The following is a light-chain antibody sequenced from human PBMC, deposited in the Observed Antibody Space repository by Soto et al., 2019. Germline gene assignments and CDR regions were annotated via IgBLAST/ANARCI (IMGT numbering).Light chain of an antibody. CDR3: QHYGSSIFT. V-gene: IGKV3-20*01. J-gene: IGKJ3*01. CDR2: GAS. CDR1: QSVGSSY. Sequence: EIVLTQSPGTLSLSPGERATLSCRASQSVGSSYLAWYQQKPGQAPRLLIYGASSRAPGIPDRFSGSGSGTDFTLTISRLEPEDFAVFYCQHYGSSIFTFGPGTKVDIK.